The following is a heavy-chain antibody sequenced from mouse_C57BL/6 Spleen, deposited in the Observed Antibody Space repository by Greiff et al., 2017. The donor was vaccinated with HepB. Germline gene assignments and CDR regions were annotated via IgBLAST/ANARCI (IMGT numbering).Heavy chain of an antibody. Sequence: QVQLQQSGAELVRPGASVKLSCKASGYTFTDYYINWVKQRPGQGLEWIARIYPGSGNTYYNEKFKGKATLTAEKSSSTAYMQLSSLTSEDSAVYFCAREETPYYGSRRGFAYWGQGTLVTVSA. CDR3: AREETPYYGSRRGFAY. CDR1: GYTFTDYY. J-gene: IGHJ3*01. CDR2: IYPGSGNT. V-gene: IGHV1-76*01. D-gene: IGHD1-1*01.